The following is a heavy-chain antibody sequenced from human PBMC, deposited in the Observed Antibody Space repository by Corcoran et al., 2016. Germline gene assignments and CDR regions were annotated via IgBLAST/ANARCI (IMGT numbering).Heavy chain of an antibody. CDR1: GFTFSNDW. Sequence: VQLVESGGGLVKSGGSLRLSCAASGFTFSNDWMSWVRQAPGKGLEWVGRIKSKTDGGTTDYAAPVKGRFTISRDDSKNTLYLQMNSLKTEDTAVYYCTTSSYGETDAFDIWGQGTIVTVSS. D-gene: IGHD5-18*01. CDR2: IKSKTDGGTT. V-gene: IGHV3-15*01. J-gene: IGHJ3*02. CDR3: TTSSYGETDAFDI.